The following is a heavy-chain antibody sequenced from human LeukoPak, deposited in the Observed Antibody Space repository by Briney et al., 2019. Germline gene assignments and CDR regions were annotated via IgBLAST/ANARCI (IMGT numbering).Heavy chain of an antibody. J-gene: IGHJ6*03. CDR1: GGSFSGYY. V-gene: IGHV4-34*01. D-gene: IGHD6-13*01. CDR3: ARGVQQQLGRYYYYYYMDV. Sequence: PPETLSLTCAVYGGSFSGYYWSWIRHPPGKGLEWIGEINHSGSTNYNPSLKSRVTISVDTSKNQFSLKLSSVTAADTAVYYCARGVQQQLGRYYYYYYMDVWGKGTTVTVSS. CDR2: INHSGST.